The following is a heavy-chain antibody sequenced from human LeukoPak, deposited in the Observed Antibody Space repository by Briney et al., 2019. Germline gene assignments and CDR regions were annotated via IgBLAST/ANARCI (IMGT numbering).Heavy chain of an antibody. D-gene: IGHD5-18*01. Sequence: SETLSLTCTVSGGSISSYYWSWIRQPPGKGLEWIGYIYYSGSTNYNPSLKSRVTISVDTSKNQFSLKLSSVTAADTAVYYCARDRGYSYGLFYYFDYWGQGTLVTVSS. V-gene: IGHV4-59*01. J-gene: IGHJ4*02. CDR1: GGSISSYY. CDR2: IYYSGST. CDR3: ARDRGYSYGLFYYFDY.